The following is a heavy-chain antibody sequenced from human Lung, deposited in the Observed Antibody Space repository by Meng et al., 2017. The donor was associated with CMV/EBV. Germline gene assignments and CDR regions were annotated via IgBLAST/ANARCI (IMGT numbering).Heavy chain of an antibody. D-gene: IGHD2-15*01. Sequence: AEEKKPEAPVKGSCKAAGYTFTSYDINWVRQDTGQGLEWMGWMNPNSGNTGYAQKYQGRVTMTRNTSISTAYMELSSLRSEDTAVYYCARGYCSGGSCPVFDPWGQGTLVTVSS. V-gene: IGHV1-8*01. CDR3: ARGYCSGGSCPVFDP. CDR1: GYTFTSYD. J-gene: IGHJ5*02. CDR2: MNPNSGNT.